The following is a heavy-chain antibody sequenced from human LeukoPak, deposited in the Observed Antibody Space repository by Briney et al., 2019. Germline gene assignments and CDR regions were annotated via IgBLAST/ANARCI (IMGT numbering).Heavy chain of an antibody. CDR3: ASGGPKDESSGWNDDAFDI. J-gene: IGHJ3*02. D-gene: IGHD6-19*01. V-gene: IGHV4-39*07. Sequence: PSETLSLTCTVSGDSISSSRFYWAWIRQPPGKGLEWIGRVLYTWRTFYNPSLKSRVTISVDTSKKQFSLNVNSVTAADTAVYYCASGGPKDESSGWNDDAFDIWGQGTMVTVSS. CDR2: VLYTWRT. CDR1: GDSISSSRFY.